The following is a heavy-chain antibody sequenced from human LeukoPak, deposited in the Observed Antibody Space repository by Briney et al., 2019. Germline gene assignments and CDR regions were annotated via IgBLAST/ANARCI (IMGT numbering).Heavy chain of an antibody. Sequence: SETLSLTCIVSGGSVSSSSYYWGWIRQPPGKGLEWIGSIYYSGSTYYNPSLKSRVTISVDTSKNPFSLKLSSVTAADTAVYYCARSIDLDYGDYGTWFDPWGQGTLVTVSS. CDR3: ARSIDLDYGDYGTWFDP. J-gene: IGHJ5*02. V-gene: IGHV4-39*01. D-gene: IGHD4-17*01. CDR1: GGSVSSSSYY. CDR2: IYYSGST.